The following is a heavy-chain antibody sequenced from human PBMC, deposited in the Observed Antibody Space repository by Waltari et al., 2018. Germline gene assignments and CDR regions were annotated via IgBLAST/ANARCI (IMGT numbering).Heavy chain of an antibody. CDR2: ISGSGGSP. D-gene: IGHD2-2*01. V-gene: IGHV3-23*01. J-gene: IGHJ4*02. CDR3: AKEPRQSYCSSTSCYWG. Sequence: EVQLLESGGGLVQPGGSLRLSCAASGFTFSSYAMSWVRQAPGKGLEWVSAISGSGGSPDYADSVKGRFTTSRDNSKNTLYLQINSLRAEDTAVYYCAKEPRQSYCSSTSCYWGWGQGTLVTVSS. CDR1: GFTFSSYA.